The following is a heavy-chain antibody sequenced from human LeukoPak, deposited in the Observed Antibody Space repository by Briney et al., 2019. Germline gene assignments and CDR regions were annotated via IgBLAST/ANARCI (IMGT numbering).Heavy chain of an antibody. D-gene: IGHD1-14*01. J-gene: IGHJ4*02. CDR1: GYTFTGYY. V-gene: IGHV1-8*02. CDR2: MNPNSGNS. CDR3: ARGSFSPWTTQSYFDY. Sequence: ASVKVSCKASGYTFTGYYMHWVRQAPAQGLEWMGWMNPNSGNSGSAQTFQDRVTMTRNTSMSSAYMELSSLQSEDTAVYYCARGSFSPWTTQSYFDYWGQGTLVTVSS.